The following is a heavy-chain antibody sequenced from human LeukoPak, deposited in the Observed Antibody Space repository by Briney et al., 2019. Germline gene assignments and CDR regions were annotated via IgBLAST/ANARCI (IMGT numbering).Heavy chain of an antibody. CDR1: GFTVSSNY. Sequence: GGSLRLSCAASGFTVSSNYMSWVRQAPGKGLEWVSVIYSGGSTYYADSVKGRFTISRDNSKNTLYLQMNSLRAEDTAVYYCARVNFGGSGYYPTFDYWGQGTLVTVSS. V-gene: IGHV3-53*01. CDR2: IYSGGST. CDR3: ARVNFGGSGYYPTFDY. D-gene: IGHD3-3*01. J-gene: IGHJ4*02.